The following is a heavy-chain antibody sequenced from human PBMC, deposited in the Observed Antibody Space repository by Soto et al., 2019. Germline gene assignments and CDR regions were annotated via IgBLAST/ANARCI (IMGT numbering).Heavy chain of an antibody. CDR1: GGSISSYY. CDR3: AREGIAVAGNWFDP. CDR2: IYTSGST. D-gene: IGHD6-19*01. J-gene: IGHJ5*02. Sequence: SETLSLTCTVSGGSISSYYWSWIRQPAGKGLEWIGRIYTSGSTNYNPSLKSRVTMSVGTSKNQFSLKLSSVTAADTAVYYCAREGIAVAGNWFDPWGQGTLVTVSS. V-gene: IGHV4-4*07.